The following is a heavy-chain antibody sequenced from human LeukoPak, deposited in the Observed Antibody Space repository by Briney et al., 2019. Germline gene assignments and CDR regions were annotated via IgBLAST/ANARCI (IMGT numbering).Heavy chain of an antibody. CDR3: AREVSARDGSLGRPFDY. CDR2: IYSSGST. D-gene: IGHD5-24*01. Sequence: SETLSLTCTVSGGSTTDYFWSWIRQPAGKGLEGIGRIYSSGSTNYNASLKSRVTMSVDTSKNQFSLKLSSVTAADTAVYYCAREVSARDGSLGRPFDYWGQGTLVTVSS. J-gene: IGHJ4*02. V-gene: IGHV4-4*07. CDR1: GGSTTDYF.